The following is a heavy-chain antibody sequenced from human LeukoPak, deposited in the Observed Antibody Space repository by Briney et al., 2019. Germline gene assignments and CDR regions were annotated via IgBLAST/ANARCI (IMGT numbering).Heavy chain of an antibody. Sequence: GGSLRLFCLGSGFTFSNYAKNWVRQAPGKGLEWVSSISSSSSYIYYADSVKGRFTISRDNAKNSLYLQMNSLRAEDTAVYYCARDPRNDYYDSSGYFDYWGQGTLVTVSS. D-gene: IGHD3-22*01. CDR3: ARDPRNDYYDSSGYFDY. CDR1: GFTFSNYA. V-gene: IGHV3-21*04. CDR2: ISSSSSYI. J-gene: IGHJ4*02.